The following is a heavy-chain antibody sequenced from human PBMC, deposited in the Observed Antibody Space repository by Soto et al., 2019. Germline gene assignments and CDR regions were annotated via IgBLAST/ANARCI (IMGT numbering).Heavy chain of an antibody. Sequence: PXGSLRLSCAAAGFTFGKYWMAWVRQAPGKGLEWLANINRDGSEKYYVDSVKGRFTISRDNAKNSLYLQMSSLRVEDTAVYYCARHDDRDANYWGQGTLVTVSS. CDR3: ARHDDRDANY. CDR2: INRDGSEK. D-gene: IGHD3-3*01. CDR1: GFTFGKYW. J-gene: IGHJ4*02. V-gene: IGHV3-7*01.